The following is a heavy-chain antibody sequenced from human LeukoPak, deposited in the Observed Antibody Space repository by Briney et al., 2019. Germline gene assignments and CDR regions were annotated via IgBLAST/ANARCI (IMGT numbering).Heavy chain of an antibody. CDR2: FDPEDGET. J-gene: IGHJ4*02. CDR3: ATETIVGAYDKFDY. V-gene: IGHV1-24*01. D-gene: IGHD1-26*01. Sequence: ASVKVSCKVSGYTLIELSMHWVRQAPGKGLEWMGGFDPEDGETIYAQKFQGRVTMTEDTSTDTAYMELSSLRSEDTAVYYCATETIVGAYDKFDYWGQGTLVTVSS. CDR1: GYTLIELS.